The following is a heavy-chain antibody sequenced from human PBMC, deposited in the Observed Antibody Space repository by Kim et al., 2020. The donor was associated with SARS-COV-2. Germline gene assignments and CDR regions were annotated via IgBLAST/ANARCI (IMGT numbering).Heavy chain of an antibody. J-gene: IGHJ3*01. CDR3: ARREAPTLDKFRVLEWLRGRRAFDL. CDR2: INHSGST. CDR1: GGSFSGYF. V-gene: IGHV4-34*01. Sequence: SETLSLTCAVYGGSFSGYFWTWIRQPPGKGLEWIGEINHSGSTNYNPSLKSRVTVSADTSKNQFSLKLRSVTAADTAVYYCARREAPTLDKFRVLEWLRGRRAFDLWGQGTMGTVSS. D-gene: IGHD3-3*01.